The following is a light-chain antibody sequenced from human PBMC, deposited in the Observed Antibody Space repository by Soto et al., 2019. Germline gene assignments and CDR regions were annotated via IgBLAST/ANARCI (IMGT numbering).Light chain of an antibody. CDR2: RAS. V-gene: IGKV3-11*01. CDR3: QQRTDWHRT. CDR1: QSVSRN. Sequence: EVVLTQSPATLYLSPGERATLSCRASQSVSRNLAWYQQKPGQAPRLLIYRASTRATGIPARFSGSGSGTDFSLSISSLQPEDFAVYYCQQRTDWHRTFGQGTKVDI. J-gene: IGKJ1*01.